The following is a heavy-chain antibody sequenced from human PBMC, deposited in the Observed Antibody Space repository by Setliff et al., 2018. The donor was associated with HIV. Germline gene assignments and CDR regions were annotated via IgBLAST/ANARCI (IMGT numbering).Heavy chain of an antibody. J-gene: IGHJ4*02. CDR3: ARGGLGFLDWCLPDS. Sequence: GASVKVSCKASGYDFSSYSMMWVRQTPGQGLEWLGWISGLTGEVRLAKEFQGRVTLTTSAYTAYMELKRLRSEDRGVYYCARGGLGFLDWCLPDSWGQGTLVTV. CDR2: ISGLTGEV. CDR1: GYDFSSYS. V-gene: IGHV1-18*04. D-gene: IGHD2-21*02.